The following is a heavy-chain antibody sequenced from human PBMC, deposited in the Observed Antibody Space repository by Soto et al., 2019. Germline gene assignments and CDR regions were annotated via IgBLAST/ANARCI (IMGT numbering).Heavy chain of an antibody. V-gene: IGHV3-23*01. Sequence: PGGSLRLSCAASGFTFSSYAMSWVRQAPGKGLEWVSAISGSGGSTYYADSVKGRFTISRDNSKNTLYLQMNSLRAEDTAVYYCAKGAPVLRFLEWANDYWGQGTLVTVSS. CDR3: AKGAPVLRFLEWANDY. CDR1: GFTFSSYA. CDR2: ISGSGGST. J-gene: IGHJ4*02. D-gene: IGHD3-3*01.